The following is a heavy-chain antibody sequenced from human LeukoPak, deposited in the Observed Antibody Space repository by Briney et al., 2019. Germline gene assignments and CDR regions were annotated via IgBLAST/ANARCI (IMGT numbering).Heavy chain of an antibody. J-gene: IGHJ4*02. Sequence: GGSLRLSCVGSGFTFSTYTMNWVRQAPGKGLEWLSYVSAGSRSIDYADSVKGRFTISRDNAKNSLFLQMSSLRAEDTAVYYCARERGGYYSDYWGRGTLVTVSS. CDR1: GFTFSTYT. D-gene: IGHD3-3*01. V-gene: IGHV3-48*01. CDR2: VSAGSRSI. CDR3: ARERGGYYSDY.